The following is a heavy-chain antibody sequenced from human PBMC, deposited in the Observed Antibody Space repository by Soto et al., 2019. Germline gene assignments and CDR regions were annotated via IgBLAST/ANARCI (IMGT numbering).Heavy chain of an antibody. V-gene: IGHV1-69*06. D-gene: IGHD3-10*01. Sequence: QAHLAQSGAEVKKPGSSVTVSCKASGGTFNSYGISWVRQAPGQGLDWMGVLIPLYGTVNYVQKFQGRVSCTADKPTGTAYMDLNRMRSDATAVYYWARVRVIRGVIPSHFGLWGQGTQVTGSS. CDR1: GGTFNSYG. J-gene: IGHJ4*02. CDR3: ARVRVIRGVIPSHFGL. CDR2: LIPLYGTV.